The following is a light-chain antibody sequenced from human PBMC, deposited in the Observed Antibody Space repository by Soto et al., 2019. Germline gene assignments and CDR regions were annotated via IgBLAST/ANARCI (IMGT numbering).Light chain of an antibody. Sequence: EIVLTQSPGTLSLSPGXRATLSCRASQRVSSGYLAWYQQKPGQTPRLLIYGASGRATGIPDRFSGSGSGTDFTLTISRLEPEDFAVYYCQQYHTSPVTFGQGTKVDIK. J-gene: IGKJ1*01. CDR1: QRVSSGY. V-gene: IGKV3-20*01. CDR2: GAS. CDR3: QQYHTSPVT.